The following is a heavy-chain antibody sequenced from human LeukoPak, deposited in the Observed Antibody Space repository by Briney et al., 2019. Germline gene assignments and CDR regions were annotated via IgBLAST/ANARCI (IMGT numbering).Heavy chain of an antibody. D-gene: IGHD3-22*01. CDR1: GGSISSGDYY. CDR2: IYYSGST. J-gene: IGHJ5*02. CDR3: ARDHDSSGYYDP. V-gene: IGHV4-30-4*01. Sequence: PAETLSLTCTVSGGSISSGDYYWSWIRQPPGKGLEWIGYIYYSGSTYYNPSLKSRVTISVDTSKNQFSLKLSSVTAADTAVYYCARDHDSSGYYDPWGQGTLVTASS.